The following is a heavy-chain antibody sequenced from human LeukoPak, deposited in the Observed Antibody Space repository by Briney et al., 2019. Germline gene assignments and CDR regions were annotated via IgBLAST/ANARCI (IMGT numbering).Heavy chain of an antibody. Sequence: GGSLRLSCAASGFTVSSNYMSWVRQAPGKGLEWVSVIYSGGSTYYADSVKGRFTISRDNSKNTLYLQMNSLRAEDTAVYYCAKESGPFMITFGGVIVPAQLDYWGQGTLVTVSS. J-gene: IGHJ4*02. CDR1: GFTVSSNY. CDR2: IYSGGST. V-gene: IGHV3-53*01. CDR3: AKESGPFMITFGGVIVPAQLDY. D-gene: IGHD3-16*02.